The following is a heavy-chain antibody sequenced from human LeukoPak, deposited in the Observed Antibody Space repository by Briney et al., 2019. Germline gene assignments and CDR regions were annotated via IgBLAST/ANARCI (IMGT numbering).Heavy chain of an antibody. Sequence: ASVKVSCKASGYTFTGYYMHWVRQAPGQGLEWMGWMNPNSGNTGYAQKFQGRVTMTRNTSISTAYMELSSLRSEDTAVYYCARRLNYDYVWGSYHLDYWGQGTLVTVSS. D-gene: IGHD3-16*02. CDR2: MNPNSGNT. CDR3: ARRLNYDYVWGSYHLDY. V-gene: IGHV1-8*02. J-gene: IGHJ4*02. CDR1: GYTFTGYY.